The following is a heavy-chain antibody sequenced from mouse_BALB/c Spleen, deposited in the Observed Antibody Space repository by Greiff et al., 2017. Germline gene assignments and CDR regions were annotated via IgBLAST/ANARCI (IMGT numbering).Heavy chain of an antibody. V-gene: IGHV5-4*02. CDR1: GFTFSDYY. CDR3: ARDGDDGYYYFDY. J-gene: IGHJ2*01. Sequence: EVQGVESGGGLVKPGGSLKLSCAASGFTFSDYYMYWVRQTPEKRLEWVATISDGGSYTYYPDSVKGRFTISRDNAKNNLYLQMSSLKSEDTAMYYCARDGDDGYYYFDYWGQGTTLTVSS. CDR2: ISDGGSYT. D-gene: IGHD2-3*01.